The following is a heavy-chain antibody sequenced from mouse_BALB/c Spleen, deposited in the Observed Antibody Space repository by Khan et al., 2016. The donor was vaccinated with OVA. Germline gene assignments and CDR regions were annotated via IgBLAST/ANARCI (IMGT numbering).Heavy chain of an antibody. CDR2: INPSTGYT. CDR1: GYTFINYW. CDR3: ERRGLRWVFDY. D-gene: IGHD1-1*01. Sequence: QVQLKQSGAELAKPGASVKMSCKASGYTFINYWILWVKQRPGQGLEWIGYINPSTGYTEYKQNFKDKATLTADKSSNTAYMKLSSLTSEDSAVYYCERRGLRWVFDYWGQGTTLTVSS. J-gene: IGHJ2*01. V-gene: IGHV1-7*01.